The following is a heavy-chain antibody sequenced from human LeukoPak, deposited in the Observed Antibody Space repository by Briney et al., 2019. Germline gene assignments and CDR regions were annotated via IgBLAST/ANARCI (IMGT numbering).Heavy chain of an antibody. J-gene: IGHJ4*02. D-gene: IGHD5-18*01. CDR2: MSYDGFNK. V-gene: IGHV3-30*18. CDR1: GFTFSSYA. Sequence: GGSLRPSCAASGFTFSSYAMHWVRQSLGKGLEWVAVMSYDGFNKYYADSVKGRFTISRDNSKNTLYLQMNSLRAEDTAVYYCAKTKGYSYGYYFDYWGQGTLVTVSS. CDR3: AKTKGYSYGYYFDY.